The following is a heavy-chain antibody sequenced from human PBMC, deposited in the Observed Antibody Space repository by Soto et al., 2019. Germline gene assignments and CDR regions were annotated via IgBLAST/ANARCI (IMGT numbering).Heavy chain of an antibody. CDR2: IYHSGST. CDR1: GGSIRSGGYS. V-gene: IGHV4-30-2*01. J-gene: IGHJ3*02. CDR3: ATQLLIDAFDI. Sequence: SETLSLTCAVSGGSIRSGGYSWSWIRQPPGKGLEWIGYIYHSGSTYYNPSLKSRVTISVDRSKNQFSLKLSSVTAADTAVYYCATQLLIDAFDIWGQGTMVTVSS. D-gene: IGHD2-2*01.